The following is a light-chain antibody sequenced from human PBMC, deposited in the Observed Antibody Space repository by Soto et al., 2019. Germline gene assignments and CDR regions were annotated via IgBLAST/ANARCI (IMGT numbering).Light chain of an antibody. CDR3: QHYNSYSEA. CDR1: QSVSSSY. Sequence: EIVLTQSPGTLSLSPGERATLSCLASQSVSSSYLAWYQQKPGQAPRLLIYGASTRATGIPARFSGSGSGTEFTLTISSLQPDDFATYYCQHYNSYSEAFGQGTKVDIK. J-gene: IGKJ1*01. V-gene: IGKV3-20*01. CDR2: GAS.